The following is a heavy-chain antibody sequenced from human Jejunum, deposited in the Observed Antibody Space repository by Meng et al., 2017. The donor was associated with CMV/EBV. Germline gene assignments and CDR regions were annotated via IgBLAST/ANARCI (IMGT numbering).Heavy chain of an antibody. CDR3: AKVSVSGGYYVDS. J-gene: IGHJ4*02. CDR1: RLSFNICA. V-gene: IGHV3-23*01. CDR2: IRSRGSTT. D-gene: IGHD2-15*01. Sequence: CVFSRLSFNICAMGLVRQAPRNGLVCVSSIRSRGSTTFYADFVGGRFTISRDISKSTLYLQMNSLRAEDTAVYYCAKVSVSGGYYVDSWGQGTLVTVSS.